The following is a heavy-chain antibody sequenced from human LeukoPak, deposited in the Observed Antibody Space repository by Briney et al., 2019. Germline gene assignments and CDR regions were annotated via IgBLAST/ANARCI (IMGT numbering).Heavy chain of an antibody. Sequence: PGRSLRLSCAASGFTFSSYAMHWARQAPGKGLEWVAVISYDGSNKYYADSVKGRFTISRDNSKNTLYLQMNSLRAEDTAVYYCAREWGDGYNDFDYWGQGTLVTVSS. CDR1: GFTFSSYA. D-gene: IGHD5-24*01. CDR2: ISYDGSNK. J-gene: IGHJ4*02. CDR3: AREWGDGYNDFDY. V-gene: IGHV3-30-3*01.